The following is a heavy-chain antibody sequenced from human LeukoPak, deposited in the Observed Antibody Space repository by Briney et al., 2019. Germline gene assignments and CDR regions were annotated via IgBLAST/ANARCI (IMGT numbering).Heavy chain of an antibody. D-gene: IGHD2-15*01. CDR3: ARGYCSGGSCPGGWFDP. CDR1: GGSISSYY. V-gene: IGHV4-59*01. Sequence: SETLSLTCTVSGGSISSYYWSWIRQPPGKGLEWIGYIYYSGSTNYNPSLKSRVTISVDTSKNQSSLKLSSVTAADTAVYYCARGYCSGGSCPGGWFDPWGQGTLVTVSS. J-gene: IGHJ5*02. CDR2: IYYSGST.